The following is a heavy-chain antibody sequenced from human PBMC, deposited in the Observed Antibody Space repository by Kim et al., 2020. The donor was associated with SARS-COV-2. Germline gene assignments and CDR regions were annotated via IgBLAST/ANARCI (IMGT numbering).Heavy chain of an antibody. CDR1: GFTFSSYA. V-gene: IGHV3-23*01. D-gene: IGHD4-17*01. CDR2: ISGSGGST. CDR3: AKDGDYVDYSLQYFQH. Sequence: GGSLRLSCAASGFTFSSYAMSWVRQAPGKGLEWVSAISGSGGSTYYADSVKGRFTITRDNSKNTLYLQMNSLRAEDTAVYYCAKDGDYVDYSLQYFQHWGQGTLVTVSS. J-gene: IGHJ1*01.